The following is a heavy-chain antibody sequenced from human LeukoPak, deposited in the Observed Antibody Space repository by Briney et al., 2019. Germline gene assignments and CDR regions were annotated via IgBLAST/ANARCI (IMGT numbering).Heavy chain of an antibody. CDR2: ISGSGGST. V-gene: IGHV3-23*01. CDR3: AKTQTYYYDSGSYPDY. Sequence: GGSLRLSCAASGFTFSSYAMSWVRQAPGKGLEWVSAISGSGGSTYYADSVKGRFTISRDNSKNTLYLQMNSLRAEDTAVYYCAKTQTYYYDSGSYPDYWGQGTLVTVSS. J-gene: IGHJ4*02. CDR1: GFTFSSYA. D-gene: IGHD3-10*01.